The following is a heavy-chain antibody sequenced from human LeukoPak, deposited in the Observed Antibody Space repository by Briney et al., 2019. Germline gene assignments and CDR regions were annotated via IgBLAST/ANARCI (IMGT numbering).Heavy chain of an antibody. D-gene: IGHD4-17*01. CDR1: GFTFGSCA. J-gene: IGHJ4*02. Sequence: GSLRLSCAASGFTFGSCAMNWVRQAPGKGLEWVSSVSGSGATTYDADSVKGRFTISRDNSKNTLYLQMNSLRAEDTAIYYCAKDRYGDYSFDSWGQGTLVTVSS. CDR2: VSGSGATT. CDR3: AKDRYGDYSFDS. V-gene: IGHV3-23*01.